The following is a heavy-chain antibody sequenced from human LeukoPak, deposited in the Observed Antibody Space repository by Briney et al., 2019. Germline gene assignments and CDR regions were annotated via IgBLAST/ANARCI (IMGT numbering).Heavy chain of an antibody. CDR2: IKQDGSEK. CDR3: ARVRLGSLDY. D-gene: IGHD6-19*01. CDR1: GFTVSSNY. Sequence: GGSLRLSCAASGFTVSSNYMTWVRQAPGKGLEWVANIKQDGSEKYYVDSVKGRFTISRDNAKNSLYLQMNSLRAEDTAVYYCARVRLGSLDYWGQGTLVTVSS. J-gene: IGHJ4*02. V-gene: IGHV3-7*05.